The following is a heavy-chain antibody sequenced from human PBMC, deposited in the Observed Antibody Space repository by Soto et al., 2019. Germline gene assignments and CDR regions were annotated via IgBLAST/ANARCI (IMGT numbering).Heavy chain of an antibody. Sequence: QVQLVQSGAEVKKPGSSVKVSCKASGGTFSSYAISWVRQAPGQGLEWMGWINAGNGNTKYSQKFQGRVTITRDTSASTAYMELSSLRSEDTAVYYCARVPTPDLSPPDYWGQGTLVTVSS. J-gene: IGHJ4*02. CDR3: ARVPTPDLSPPDY. CDR2: INAGNGNT. V-gene: IGHV1-3*01. CDR1: GGTFSSYA.